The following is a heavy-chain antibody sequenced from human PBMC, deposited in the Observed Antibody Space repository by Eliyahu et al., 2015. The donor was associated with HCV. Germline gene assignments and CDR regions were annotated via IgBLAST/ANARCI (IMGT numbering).Heavy chain of an antibody. CDR2: NYYSGST. V-gene: IGHV4-30-4*01. J-gene: IGHJ4*02. Sequence: QVQLQESRPGLVKPSQTLSLTCTVSXGSISSGDYXWSWVRQPPGKGLEWIGNNYYSGSTXYNPSLKSRVTTSVDMSKNQFSLKLTSVTAADTAIYFCARGGYCGGGSCYEGYYFDYWGQGTLVTVPS. CDR1: XGSISSGDYX. CDR3: ARGGYCGGGSCYEGYYFDY. D-gene: IGHD2-15*01.